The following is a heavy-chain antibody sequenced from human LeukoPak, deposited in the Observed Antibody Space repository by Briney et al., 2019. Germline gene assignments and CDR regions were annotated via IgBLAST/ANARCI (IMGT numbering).Heavy chain of an antibody. CDR1: GFTFSSYA. J-gene: IGHJ4*02. Sequence: GGSLRLSCAASGFTFSSYAMTWVRQAPGKGLEWVSTITTGGGATYYADSVKGRFTFSRDNSENTLYLQMITLRAEDTAIYYCARKGASYSGAYYFDYWGQGTLVTVSS. V-gene: IGHV3-23*01. CDR2: ITTGGGAT. CDR3: ARKGASYSGAYYFDY. D-gene: IGHD1-26*01.